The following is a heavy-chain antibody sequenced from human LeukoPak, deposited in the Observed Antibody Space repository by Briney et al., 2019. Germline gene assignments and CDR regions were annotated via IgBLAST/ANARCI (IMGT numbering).Heavy chain of an antibody. Sequence: SETLSLTCTVSGGSISSGGYYWSWIRQPPGKGLEWIGYIYHSGSTYYNPSLKSRVTISVDRSKNQFSLKLSSVTAADTAVYYCARVPMTTYKYWYFDLWGRGTLVTVSS. CDR1: GGSISSGGYY. V-gene: IGHV4-30-2*01. D-gene: IGHD2/OR15-2a*01. J-gene: IGHJ2*01. CDR3: ARVPMTTYKYWYFDL. CDR2: IYHSGST.